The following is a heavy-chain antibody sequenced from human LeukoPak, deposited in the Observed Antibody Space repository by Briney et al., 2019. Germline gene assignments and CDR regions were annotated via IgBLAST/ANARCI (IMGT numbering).Heavy chain of an antibody. V-gene: IGHV1-69*13. CDR3: ARTGDSSGAFDI. J-gene: IGHJ3*02. Sequence: ASVKVSCKASGGTFSSYAISWVRQAPGQGLEWMGGIIPIFGTANYAQKFQGRVTITADESTSTAYMELSRLRSDDTAVYYCARTGDSSGAFDIWGQGTMVTVSS. CDR1: GGTFSSYA. D-gene: IGHD7-27*01. CDR2: IIPIFGTA.